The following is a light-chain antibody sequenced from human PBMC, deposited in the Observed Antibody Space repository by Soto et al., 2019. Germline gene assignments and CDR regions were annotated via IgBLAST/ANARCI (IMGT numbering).Light chain of an antibody. CDR3: ATWDSGLSAGV. J-gene: IGLJ2*01. CDR1: SSNIRNNY. CDR2: DNN. Sequence: QSVLTQPPSVSAAPGQKVTISCSGSSSNIRNNYVSWYQQLPGTAPKLLIYDNNKRPSGIPDRFSGTKSGTSATLGITVLQTGDEADYYCATWDSGLSAGVFGGGTKVTAL. V-gene: IGLV1-51*01.